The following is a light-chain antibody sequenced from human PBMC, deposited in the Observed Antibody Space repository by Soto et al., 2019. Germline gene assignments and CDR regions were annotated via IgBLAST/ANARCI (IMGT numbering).Light chain of an antibody. V-gene: IGKV3-11*01. J-gene: IGKJ5*01. Sequence: VVTQSPPTLSLSPGERATLSCRTSLSVSSYLAWYQQKPGQAPRLLIYDASNRATGIPARFTGSGSGTDCNLTISTLEPEDFAVYYCQQRQYWPPITFGQGTRLEIK. CDR3: QQRQYWPPIT. CDR2: DAS. CDR1: LSVSSY.